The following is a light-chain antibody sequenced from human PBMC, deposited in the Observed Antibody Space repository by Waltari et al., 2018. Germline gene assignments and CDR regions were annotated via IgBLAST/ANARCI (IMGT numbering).Light chain of an antibody. J-gene: IGKJ1*01. Sequence: DIQMTQSPSSLSASVGDRVTIPCRASQNINTYLNWYQQKPGKAPKLLINGASRLQSGVPSRFSGSGSGTDFTLTISSLQVEDFATYYCQQSNSGPWTFGQGTKVDVK. CDR2: GAS. V-gene: IGKV1-39*01. CDR3: QQSNSGPWT. CDR1: QNINTY.